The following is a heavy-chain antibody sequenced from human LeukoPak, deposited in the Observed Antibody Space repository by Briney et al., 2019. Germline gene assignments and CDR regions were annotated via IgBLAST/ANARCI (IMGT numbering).Heavy chain of an antibody. D-gene: IGHD3-10*01. CDR1: GFSLSTSGMR. V-gene: IGHV2-70*04. J-gene: IGHJ4*02. CDR3: ARHGSGSYHYFDY. Sequence: SGPALVKPTQTLTLTCTFSGFSLSTSGMRASWIRQPPGKALEWLARIDWDDDKFYSTSLKTRLTISKDTSKNQVVLTMTNMDPVDTATYYCARHGSGSYHYFDYWGQGTLVTASS. CDR2: IDWDDDK.